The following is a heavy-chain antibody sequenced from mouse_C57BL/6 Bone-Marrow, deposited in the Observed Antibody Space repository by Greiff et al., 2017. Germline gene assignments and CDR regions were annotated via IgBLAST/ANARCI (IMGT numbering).Heavy chain of an antibody. V-gene: IGHV5-6*01. CDR1: GFTFSSYG. J-gene: IGHJ1*03. Sequence: EVQGVESGGDLVKPGGSLKLSCAASGFTFSSYGMSWVRQTPDKRLEWVATISSGGSYTYYPDRAKGRFTISRDNAKNTLYLQMSSLKSEDTAMYYCARHYSRYCGSSFNWYFDVWGTGTTVTVSS. CDR3: ARHYSRYCGSSFNWYFDV. D-gene: IGHD1-1*01. CDR2: ISSGGSYT.